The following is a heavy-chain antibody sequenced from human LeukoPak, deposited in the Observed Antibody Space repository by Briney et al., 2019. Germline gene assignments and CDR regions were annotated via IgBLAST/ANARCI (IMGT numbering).Heavy chain of an antibody. CDR2: IYYSGST. Sequence: SETLSLTCTVSGGSISSYYRSWFRQHPGKGLAWIGYIYYSGSTIYNTSLKSRVTISVASSKNQFSLKLSSVTAADTAVYYCARGYSSGWYRIDYWGQGTLVTVSS. CDR1: GGSISSYY. CDR3: ARGYSSGWYRIDY. D-gene: IGHD6-19*01. J-gene: IGHJ4*02. V-gene: IGHV4-59*01.